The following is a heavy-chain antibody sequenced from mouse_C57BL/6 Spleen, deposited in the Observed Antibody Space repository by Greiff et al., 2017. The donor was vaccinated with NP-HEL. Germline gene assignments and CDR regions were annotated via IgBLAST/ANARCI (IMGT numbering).Heavy chain of an antibody. V-gene: IGHV1-80*01. Sequence: VQLKESGAELVKPGASVKISCKASGYAFSSYWMNWVKQRPGKGLEWIGQIYPGDGDTNYNGKFKGKATLTADKSSSTAYMQLSSLTSEDSAVYFCAREGYDYDVGAWFAYWGQGTLVTVSA. CDR2: IYPGDGDT. J-gene: IGHJ3*01. D-gene: IGHD2-4*01. CDR1: GYAFSSYW. CDR3: AREGYDYDVGAWFAY.